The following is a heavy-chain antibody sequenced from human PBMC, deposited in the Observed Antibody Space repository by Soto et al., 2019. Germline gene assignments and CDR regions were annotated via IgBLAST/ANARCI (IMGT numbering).Heavy chain of an antibody. J-gene: IGHJ4*02. CDR3: ARSQSYGSRAYSDY. CDR2: INIGNGYT. V-gene: IGHV1-3*04. CDR1: GYTFTRSL. D-gene: IGHD3-10*01. Sequence: QVHLEQSGAEVKKPGASVKVSCKASGYTFTRSLMHWVRQAPGQILEWMGRINIGNGYTRISQRLQGRVSFAGDTSASTASMELSRLRSEDTAVYYCARSQSYGSRAYSDYWGQGPLVTISS.